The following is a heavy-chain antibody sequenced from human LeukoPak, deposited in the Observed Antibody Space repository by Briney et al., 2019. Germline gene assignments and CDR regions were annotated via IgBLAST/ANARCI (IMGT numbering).Heavy chain of an antibody. CDR3: ARQLYSSATV. CDR1: GGSISSSNYF. Sequence: SETLSLTCTVSGGSISSSNYFWGWIRQPPGKGLEWIGNIYYSGSTYYNPSLKSRVTISVDTSKNQFSLQLSSVTVADTAVYSCARQLYSSATVWGQGTTVTVSS. V-gene: IGHV4-39*01. CDR2: IYYSGST. J-gene: IGHJ6*02. D-gene: IGHD6-25*01.